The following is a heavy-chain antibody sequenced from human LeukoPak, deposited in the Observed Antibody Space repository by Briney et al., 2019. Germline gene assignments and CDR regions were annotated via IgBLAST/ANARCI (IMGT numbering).Heavy chain of an antibody. Sequence: PSETLSLTCAVYGGSFSGYYWSWIRQPPGKGLEWIGYIYYSGSTNYNPSLKSRVTTSVDTSKNQFSLKLRSVTAADTAVYYCARRSRADYGGNVKNYGTDVWGQGTTVTVSS. V-gene: IGHV4-59*08. CDR1: GGSFSGYY. D-gene: IGHD4-23*01. CDR2: IYYSGST. J-gene: IGHJ6*02. CDR3: ARRSRADYGGNVKNYGTDV.